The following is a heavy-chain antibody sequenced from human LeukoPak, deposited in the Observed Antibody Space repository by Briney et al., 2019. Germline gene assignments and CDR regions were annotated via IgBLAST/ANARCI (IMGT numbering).Heavy chain of an antibody. CDR1: GFTFSSYG. D-gene: IGHD6-13*01. V-gene: IGHV3-30*02. CDR2: IRYDGSNK. CDR3: AKRASSSWYYYYYMDV. J-gene: IGHJ6*03. Sequence: GGSLRLSCAASGFTFSSYGMHWVRQAPGKGLEWVAFIRYDGSNKYYADSVKGRFTISRDNSKNTLYLQMNSLRAEDTAVYYCAKRASSSWYYYYYMDVWGKGTTVTISS.